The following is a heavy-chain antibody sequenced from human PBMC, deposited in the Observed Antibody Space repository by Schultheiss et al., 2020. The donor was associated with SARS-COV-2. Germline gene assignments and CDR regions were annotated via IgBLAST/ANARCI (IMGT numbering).Heavy chain of an antibody. D-gene: IGHD3-22*01. CDR3: ARDLTSGYYDSSGYFVDAFDI. CDR2: ISGSGGST. Sequence: GGSLRLSCAASGFTFSSYAMSWVRQAPGKGLEWVSAISGSGGSTYYADSVKGRFTISRDNSKNTLYLQMNSLRAEDTAVYYCARDLTSGYYDSSGYFVDAFDIWGQGTMVTVSS. J-gene: IGHJ3*02. CDR1: GFTFSSYA. V-gene: IGHV3-23*01.